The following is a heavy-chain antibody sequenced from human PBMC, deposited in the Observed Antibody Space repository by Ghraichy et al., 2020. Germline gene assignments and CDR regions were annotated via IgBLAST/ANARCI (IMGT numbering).Heavy chain of an antibody. Sequence: SETLSLTCTVSGGSISNYYWSWIRQPPGQGLEWIAYISYIGSTSYNASLRSRVTVSVDTSKNQFSLKLTSVTAADTAVYYCARDSGYGDYYYSGMDVWGQVTTVTVS. CDR2: ISYIGST. CDR3: ARDSGYGDYYYSGMDV. CDR1: GGSISNYY. J-gene: IGHJ6*02. V-gene: IGHV4-59*01. D-gene: IGHD4-17*01.